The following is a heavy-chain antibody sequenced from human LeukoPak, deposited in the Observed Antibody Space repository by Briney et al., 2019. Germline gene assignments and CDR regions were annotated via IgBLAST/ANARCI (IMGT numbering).Heavy chain of an antibody. Sequence: SETLSLTCAVYGGSFSGYYWSWIRQPPGKGLEWIGQISPSGSSNYSPSLNSRVTISADKSRTQFYLKVTFVTAADTAVYYCARSPTKRVTEDYWGQGILVTVSS. CDR2: ISPSGSS. D-gene: IGHD5-18*01. V-gene: IGHV4-34*10. CDR1: GGSFSGYY. CDR3: ARSPTKRVTEDY. J-gene: IGHJ4*02.